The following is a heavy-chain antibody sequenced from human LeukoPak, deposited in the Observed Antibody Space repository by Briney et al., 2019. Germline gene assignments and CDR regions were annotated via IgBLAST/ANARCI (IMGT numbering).Heavy chain of an antibody. CDR2: VADNGAT. CDR1: GGSFSGDY. J-gene: IGHJ5*01. CDR3: ANGVRSGYYFDS. D-gene: IGHD3-3*01. Sequence: SETLSLTCAVYGGSFSGDYWSWIRQPPGKGLEWIGEVADNGATNYDPSLKSRVTISVDTSKTQVSLKLRSVTAADTAVYYCANGVRSGYYFDSWGQGTLVTVSS. V-gene: IGHV4-34*01.